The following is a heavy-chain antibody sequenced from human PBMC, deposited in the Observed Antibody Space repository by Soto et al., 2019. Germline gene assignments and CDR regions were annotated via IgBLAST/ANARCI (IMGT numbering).Heavy chain of an antibody. CDR1: GFTFTSSA. CDR3: VYFDWLLSARPAYYFDY. J-gene: IGHJ4*02. CDR2: SVVGSGNT. Sequence: GASVKVSCKASGFTFTSSAVQWVRQARGQRLEWIGWSVVGSGNTNYAQKFQERVTITRDMSTSTAYRERSSLRSEDTAVYYCVYFDWLLSARPAYYFDYWGQGTLVTVSS. D-gene: IGHD3-9*01. V-gene: IGHV1-58*01.